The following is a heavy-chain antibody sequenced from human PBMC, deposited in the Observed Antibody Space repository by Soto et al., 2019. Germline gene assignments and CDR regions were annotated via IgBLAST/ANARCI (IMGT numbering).Heavy chain of an antibody. V-gene: IGHV3-13*01. D-gene: IGHD2-15*01. CDR1: GFTFSNYD. Sequence: EVQLVESGGGLVQPGGSLRLSCAASGFTFSNYDMHWVRQVTGKGLEWVSTICTAGDTYYPGSVKGRFTISRENAKNSLYLQMNSLRADDTAVYYCARGRLISLYYFDYWGQGTLVTVSS. CDR2: ICTAGDT. J-gene: IGHJ4*02. CDR3: ARGRLISLYYFDY.